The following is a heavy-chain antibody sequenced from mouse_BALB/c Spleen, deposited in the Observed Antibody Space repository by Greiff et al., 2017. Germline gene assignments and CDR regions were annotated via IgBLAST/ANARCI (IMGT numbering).Heavy chain of an antibody. CDR2: ISSGSSTI. V-gene: IGHV5-17*02. J-gene: IGHJ2*01. CDR3: ARYDDYDRGYYFDY. Sequence: EVQGVESGGGLVQPGGSRKLSCAASGFTFSSFGMHWVRQAPEKGLEWVAYISSGSSTIYYADTVKGRFTISRDNPKNTLFLQMTSLRSEDTAMYYCARYDDYDRGYYFDYWGQGTTLTVSS. D-gene: IGHD2-4*01. CDR1: GFTFSSFG.